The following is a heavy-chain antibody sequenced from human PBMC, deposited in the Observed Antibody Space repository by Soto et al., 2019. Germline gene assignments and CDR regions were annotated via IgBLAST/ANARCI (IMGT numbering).Heavy chain of an antibody. V-gene: IGHV3-30-3*01. CDR2: ISYDGSNK. J-gene: IGHJ4*02. Sequence: QVQLVESGGGVVQPGRSLRLSCAASGFTFSSYAMHWVRQAPGKGLEWVAVISYDGSNKYYADSVKGRFTISRDNSKITLYLQLNSLRAEDTAVYYCARDKRDLRFLEWSYYFDYWGQGTLVTVSS. CDR1: GFTFSSYA. CDR3: ARDKRDLRFLEWSYYFDY. D-gene: IGHD3-3*01.